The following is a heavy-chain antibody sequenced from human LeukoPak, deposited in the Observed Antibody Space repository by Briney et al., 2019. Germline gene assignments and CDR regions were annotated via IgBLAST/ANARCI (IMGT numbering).Heavy chain of an antibody. D-gene: IGHD3-10*01. J-gene: IGHJ4*02. CDR2: INQDGSEK. V-gene: IGHV3-7*01. CDR3: VRDRSRFGESD. Sequence: GGSLRLSCAASGFTFSSYAMHWVRQAPGKGLEWVANINQDGSEKYYVESVKGRFIISRDNAKNSLFLQMNSLIAEDTALYYCVRDRSRFGESDWGQGTLVTVSS. CDR1: GFTFSSYA.